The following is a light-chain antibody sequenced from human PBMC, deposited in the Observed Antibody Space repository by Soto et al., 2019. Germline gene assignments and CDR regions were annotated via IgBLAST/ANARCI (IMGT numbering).Light chain of an antibody. V-gene: IGLV6-57*01. CDR1: SGNIASNY. Sequence: NFMLTQPHSVSESPGQTVSISCTRSSGNIASNYMQWYQQHLGSSPTTVIYEDNQRPSVVPDRFSGTIDSSSNSTSPTISGLKTDDEADYYCQSYDSTNWVFGGGTKLTVL. CDR2: EDN. CDR3: QSYDSTNWV. J-gene: IGLJ3*02.